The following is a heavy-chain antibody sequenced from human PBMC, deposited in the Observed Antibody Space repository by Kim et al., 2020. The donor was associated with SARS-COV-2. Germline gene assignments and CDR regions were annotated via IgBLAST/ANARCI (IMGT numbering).Heavy chain of an antibody. CDR2: GSTR. D-gene: IGHD6-19*01. J-gene: IGHJ4*02. Sequence: GSTRYYADSVKGRFTISRDNAKNSLYLQMNSLRAEDTAVYYCARDLVAGNWGQGTLVTVSS. V-gene: IGHV3-11*04. CDR3: ARDLVAGN.